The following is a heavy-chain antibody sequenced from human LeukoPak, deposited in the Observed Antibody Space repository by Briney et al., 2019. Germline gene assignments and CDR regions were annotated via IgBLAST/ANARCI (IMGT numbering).Heavy chain of an antibody. V-gene: IGHV4-30-2*03. J-gene: IGHJ5*02. Sequence: SQTLSLTCTVSGGSISSGGYYWSWIRQPPGKGLEWIGYIYYSGSTYYNPSLKSRVTISVDTSKNQFSLKLSSVTAADTAVYYCARRYCSSTSCYRSSNWFDPWGQGTLVTVSS. D-gene: IGHD2-2*01. CDR3: ARRYCSSTSCYRSSNWFDP. CDR2: IYYSGST. CDR1: GGSISSGGYY.